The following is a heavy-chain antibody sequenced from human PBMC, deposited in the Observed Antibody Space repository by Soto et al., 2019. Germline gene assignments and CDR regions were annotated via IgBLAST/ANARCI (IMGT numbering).Heavy chain of an antibody. Sequence: SETLSLTCTVSGGSFSTYYWTWIRQPPGKGLEWIGYIYYIGSTNYNPSLQSRVTISVDTSKNQFSLKLSSVTAADTAVYYCARSTVDTALDKYIDYWGQGPLVTVS. CDR1: GGSFSTYY. V-gene: IGHV4-59*01. J-gene: IGHJ4*02. CDR3: ARSTVDTALDKYIDY. D-gene: IGHD5-18*01. CDR2: IYYIGST.